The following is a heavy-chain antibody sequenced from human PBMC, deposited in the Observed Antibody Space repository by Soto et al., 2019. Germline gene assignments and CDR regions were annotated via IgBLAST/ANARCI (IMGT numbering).Heavy chain of an antibody. V-gene: IGHV1-69*01. CDR3: ARVNSGSYYPRVWYYFDY. J-gene: IGHJ4*02. D-gene: IGHD1-26*01. Sequence: QVQLVQSGAEVKKPGSSVKVSCKASGGTFSSYAISWVRQAPGQGLEWMGGIIPIFGTANYAQKFQGRVTITADESTSTDYMELSSLRSEDTAVYYCARVNSGSYYPRVWYYFDYWGQGTLVTVSS. CDR1: GGTFSSYA. CDR2: IIPIFGTA.